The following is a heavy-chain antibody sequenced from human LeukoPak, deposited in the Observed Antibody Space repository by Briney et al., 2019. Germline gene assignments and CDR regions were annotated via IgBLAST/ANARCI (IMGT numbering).Heavy chain of an antibody. D-gene: IGHD3-22*01. CDR1: GGSFSGYY. V-gene: IGHV4-34*01. Sequence: PSETLSLTCAAYGGSFSGYYWSWIRQPPGKGLEWIGEINHSGSTNYNPSLKSRVTISVDTSKNQFSLKLSSVTAADTAVYYCARVHYYDSSGPDYWGQGTLVTVSS. CDR3: ARVHYYDSSGPDY. CDR2: INHSGST. J-gene: IGHJ4*02.